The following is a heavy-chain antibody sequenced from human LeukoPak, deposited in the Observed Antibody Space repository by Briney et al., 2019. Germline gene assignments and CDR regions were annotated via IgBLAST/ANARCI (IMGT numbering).Heavy chain of an antibody. D-gene: IGHD6-19*01. CDR1: GGSISSYY. CDR2: IYYSGST. V-gene: IGHV4-59*01. J-gene: IGHJ5*02. CDR3: ARDEAGNIDP. Sequence: PSETPSLTCTVSGGSISSYYWSWIRQPPGKGLEWIGYIYYSGSTNYNPSLKSRVTISVDTSKNQFSLKLSSVTAADTAVYYCARDEAGNIDPWGQGTLVTVSS.